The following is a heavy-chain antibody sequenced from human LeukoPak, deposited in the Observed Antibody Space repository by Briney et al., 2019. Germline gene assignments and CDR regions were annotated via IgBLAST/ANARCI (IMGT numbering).Heavy chain of an antibody. J-gene: IGHJ4*02. CDR2: MSYDGYTK. Sequence: GGSLRLSCAASGFTFSDYTLHWVRQAPGKGVEWVALMSYDGYTKYYADSVKGRFTVSRDNPKNTLYVQMNSLRAEDTAVYYCARAQSGYPPDYWGQGTLVAVSS. CDR1: GFTFSDYT. D-gene: IGHD3-9*01. CDR3: ARAQSGYPPDY. V-gene: IGHV3-30-3*01.